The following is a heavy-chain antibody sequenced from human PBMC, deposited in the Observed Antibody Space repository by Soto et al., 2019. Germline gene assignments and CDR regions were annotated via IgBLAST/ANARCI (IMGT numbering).Heavy chain of an antibody. CDR1: GGTFSSYA. V-gene: IGHV1-69*13. D-gene: IGHD1-26*01. CDR3: ASMGSSVHFDY. CDR2: IIPIFGTA. Sequence: GAPVKVSCKASGGTFSSYAISWVRQAPGQGLEWMGGIIPIFGTANYAQKFQGRVTITADESTSTAYMELSSLRSEDTAVYYCASMGSSVHFDYWGQGTLVTVSS. J-gene: IGHJ4*02.